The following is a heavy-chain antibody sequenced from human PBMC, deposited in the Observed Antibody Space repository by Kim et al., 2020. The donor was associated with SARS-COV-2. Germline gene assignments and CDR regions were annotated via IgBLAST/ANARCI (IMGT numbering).Heavy chain of an antibody. CDR3: TTEPTYYDILTGYHTDY. J-gene: IGHJ4*02. Sequence: GNGRFTNSRDDSKNTLYLQMNSLKTEDTAVYYCTTEPTYYDILTGYHTDYWGQGTLVTVSS. V-gene: IGHV3-15*01. D-gene: IGHD3-9*01.